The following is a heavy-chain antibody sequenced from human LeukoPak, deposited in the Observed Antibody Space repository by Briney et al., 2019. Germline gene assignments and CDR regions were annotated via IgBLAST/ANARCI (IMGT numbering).Heavy chain of an antibody. CDR1: GYTFTSYY. D-gene: IGHD3-3*01. CDR3: ARDPTTTIFGVANWFDP. J-gene: IGHJ5*02. CDR2: INPSGGST. Sequence: ASVKVSCKASGYTFTSYYMHWVRQAPGQGLEWMGIINPSGGSTSYAQKFQGRVTMTRDTSTSTVYMELSSLRSEDTAVYYCARDPTTTIFGVANWFDPWGQGTLVTVSS. V-gene: IGHV1-46*01.